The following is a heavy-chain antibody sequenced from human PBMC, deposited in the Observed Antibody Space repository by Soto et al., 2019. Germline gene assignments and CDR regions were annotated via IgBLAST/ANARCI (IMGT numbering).Heavy chain of an antibody. J-gene: IGHJ1*01. CDR3: ARDKGLVATIFAH. Sequence: GGSLRLSCAASGFTFSNYAMSWVRQAPGKGLQCVSSISPPSSPTSYAASVKGRFTISRDNAKNSLYLQMNSLRAEDTAVYYCARDKGLVATIFAHWGQGTLVTVSS. CDR1: GFTFSNYA. CDR2: ISPPSSPT. D-gene: IGHD5-12*01. V-gene: IGHV3-48*01.